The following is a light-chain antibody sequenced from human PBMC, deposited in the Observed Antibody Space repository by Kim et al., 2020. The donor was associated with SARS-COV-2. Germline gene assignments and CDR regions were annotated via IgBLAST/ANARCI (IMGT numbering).Light chain of an antibody. CDR3: QQYYSTLMYS. V-gene: IGKV4-1*01. CDR2: WAS. CDR1: QSLLYSSNNKNY. J-gene: IGKJ2*03. Sequence: DIVMTQSPDSLTLSLGERATIHCKSSQSLLYSSNNKNYLAWFQKKPGQPPKRLIFWASIRDPGVPDRFSGSGSATDFTLTISSLQADDVATYYCQQYYSTLMYSFGQGTKLEI.